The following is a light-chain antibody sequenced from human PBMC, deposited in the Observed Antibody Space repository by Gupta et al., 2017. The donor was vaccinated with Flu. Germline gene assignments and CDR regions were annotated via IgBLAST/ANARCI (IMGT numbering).Light chain of an antibody. CDR2: PAS. V-gene: IGKV1-39*01. Sequence: PPTLSASVGDRVTISCRASQNISTYLDWYQQKFGEAPNLLIYPASEGQSYIPSRFSGSGSGTEFTLTITRLQPEDFATYSCQQCDSAPYTFGQGTKVEIK. CDR3: QQCDSAPYT. CDR1: QNISTY. J-gene: IGKJ2*01.